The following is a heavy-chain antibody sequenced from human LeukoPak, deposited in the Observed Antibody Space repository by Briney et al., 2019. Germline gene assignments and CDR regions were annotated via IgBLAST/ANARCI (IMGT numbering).Heavy chain of an antibody. CDR3: ARGIRYFDWLSYYFDY. J-gene: IGHJ4*02. V-gene: IGHV1-2*02. Sequence: GASVKVSCKASGYTFTGYYMHWVRQAPGQGLEWMGWINPNSGGTNYAQKFQGRVTMTRDTSISTAYMELSRLRSDDTAVYYCARGIRYFDWLSYYFDYWGQGTLVTVSS. CDR1: GYTFTGYY. D-gene: IGHD3-9*01. CDR2: INPNSGGT.